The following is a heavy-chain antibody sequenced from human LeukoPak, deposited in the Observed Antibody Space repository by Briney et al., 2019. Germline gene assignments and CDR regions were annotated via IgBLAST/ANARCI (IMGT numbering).Heavy chain of an antibody. CDR1: GFTFSSHG. J-gene: IGHJ4*02. CDR2: ISYDGSDK. D-gene: IGHD3-3*01. Sequence: GRSLRLSCAASGFTFSSHGMNWVRQGPGKGLEWVAVISYDGSDKYYADSVKGRFTTSRDNSRNTLYLQMSSLRAEDTAVYYCAKVRDMSGYYSFWGQGTLVTVSS. CDR3: AKVRDMSGYYSF. V-gene: IGHV3-30*18.